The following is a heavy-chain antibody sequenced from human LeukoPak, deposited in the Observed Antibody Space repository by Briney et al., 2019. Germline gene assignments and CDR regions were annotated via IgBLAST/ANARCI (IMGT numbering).Heavy chain of an antibody. CDR2: IKGKTDGGTT. CDR3: TTGPVTRSSYNWKNVY. CDR1: GFTFSNAW. J-gene: IGHJ4*02. Sequence: GGSLRLSCAASGFTFSNAWMSWVRQAPGKGLEWVGRIKGKTDGGTTDYAAPVKGRFTISRDDSKNTLYLQMNSLKTEDTAVYYCTTGPVTRSSYNWKNVYWGQGTLVTVSS. D-gene: IGHD1-20*01. V-gene: IGHV3-15*01.